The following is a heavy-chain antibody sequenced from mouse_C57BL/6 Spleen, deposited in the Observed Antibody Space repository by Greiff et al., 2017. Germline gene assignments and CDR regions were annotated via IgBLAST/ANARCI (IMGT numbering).Heavy chain of an antibody. J-gene: IGHJ4*01. CDR1: GFTFSSYA. Sequence: EVKLMESGEGLVKPGGSLKLSCAASGFTFSSYAMSWVRQTPEKRLEWVAYISSGGDYIYYADTVKGRFTISRDNARNTLYLQMSSLKSEDTAMYYCTRGDYSNYYAMDYWGQGTSVTVSS. CDR3: TRGDYSNYYAMDY. D-gene: IGHD2-5*01. CDR2: ISSGGDYI. V-gene: IGHV5-9-1*02.